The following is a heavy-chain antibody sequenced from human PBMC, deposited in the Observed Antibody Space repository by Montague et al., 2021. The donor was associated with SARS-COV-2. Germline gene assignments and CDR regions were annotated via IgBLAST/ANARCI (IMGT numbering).Heavy chain of an antibody. D-gene: IGHD5-12*01. CDR1: GGSISSNNYH. J-gene: IGHJ3*02. CDR2: IYDSGST. CDR3: ARRGRKLLPVATTIGGFDI. Sequence: SETLSLTCTVSGGSISSNNYHWDWIRQPSGRGLEWIGSIYDSGSTYYNPSLKSRVTISVDTSKNHFSLKLNSVTAADTAVYYCARRGRKLLPVATTIGGFDIWGQGTMVTVSS. V-gene: IGHV4-39*02.